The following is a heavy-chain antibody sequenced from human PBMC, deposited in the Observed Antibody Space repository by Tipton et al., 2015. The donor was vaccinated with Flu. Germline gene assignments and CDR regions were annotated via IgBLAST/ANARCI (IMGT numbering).Heavy chain of an antibody. D-gene: IGHD3-3*01. Sequence: TLSLTCTVSGGSISSYYWSWIRQPPGKGLEWIGYIYYSGSTNYNPSLKSRVTMSVDTSKNQFSLKLSSVTAADTAVYYCAREYYDFWSGSHPYAFDIWGQGTMVTVSS. J-gene: IGHJ3*02. CDR2: IYYSGST. CDR1: GGSISSYY. CDR3: AREYYDFWSGSHPYAFDI. V-gene: IGHV4-59*12.